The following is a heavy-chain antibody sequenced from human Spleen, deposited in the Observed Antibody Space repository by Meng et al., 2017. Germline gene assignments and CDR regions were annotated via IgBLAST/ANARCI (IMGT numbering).Heavy chain of an antibody. CDR2: IYYSGST. CDR1: GGSISSSSYY. D-gene: IGHD6-13*01. Sequence: SETLSLTCTVSGGSISSSSYYWGWIRQPPGKGLEWIGSIYYSGSTYYNPSLKSRVTISVDTSKNQFSLKLSSVTAADTAVYYCARASSSWYYFDYWGQGTLVTVSS. V-gene: IGHV4-39*07. J-gene: IGHJ4*02. CDR3: ARASSSWYYFDY.